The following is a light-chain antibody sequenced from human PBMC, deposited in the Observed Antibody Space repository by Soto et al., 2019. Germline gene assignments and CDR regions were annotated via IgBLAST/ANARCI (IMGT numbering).Light chain of an antibody. CDR3: QQSYSTPLT. CDR1: QSIARY. V-gene: IGKV1-39*01. J-gene: IGKJ4*01. CDR2: DTS. Sequence: DIQMTQSPSSLSSSVGDRVTITCRASQSIARYLNWYQQKPGKAPKLLISDTSTLQSGVPSRFSGSGSGTDFTLTISSLQPEDFATYYCQQSYSTPLTFGGGTKVDIK.